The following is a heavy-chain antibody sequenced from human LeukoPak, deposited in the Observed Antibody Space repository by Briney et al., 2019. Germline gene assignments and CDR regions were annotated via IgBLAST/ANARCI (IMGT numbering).Heavy chain of an antibody. CDR1: GFNFRAYW. Sequence: PGGSLRLSCTTSGFNFRAYWMAWVRQAPGKGLEWIGYIYYSGSTNYNPSLKSRVTISVDTSKNQFSLKLSSVTAADTAVYYCASRDGYNSWYFDLWGRGTLVTVSS. D-gene: IGHD5-24*01. J-gene: IGHJ2*01. CDR2: IYYSGST. CDR3: ASRDGYNSWYFDL. V-gene: IGHV4-59*01.